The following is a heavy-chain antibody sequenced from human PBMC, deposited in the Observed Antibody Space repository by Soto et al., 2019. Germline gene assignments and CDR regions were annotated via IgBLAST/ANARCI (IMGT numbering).Heavy chain of an antibody. CDR2: IYYSGST. Sequence: SETLSLTCSVSGFSVSSTYWGWVRQSPGKGLEWIGYIYYSGSTYYNPSLKSRVTISVDTSKNQFSLKLSSVTAADTAVYYCARRAYAGTLPMLFDIWGQGTMVTVSS. J-gene: IGHJ3*02. D-gene: IGHD6-13*01. CDR3: ARRAYAGTLPMLFDI. CDR1: GFSVSSTY. V-gene: IGHV4-59*08.